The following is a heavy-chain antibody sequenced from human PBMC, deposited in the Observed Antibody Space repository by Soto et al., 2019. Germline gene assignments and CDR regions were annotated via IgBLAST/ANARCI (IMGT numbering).Heavy chain of an antibody. CDR3: ARLGRYCSSTSCYGYYGMDV. V-gene: IGHV4-39*01. J-gene: IGHJ6*02. CDR1: GSSISRHHYS. D-gene: IGHD2-2*01. CDR2: IYYSGST. Sequence: SDTLWCTCTCFGSSISRHHYSSDWIRAPPGNRLEGIGTIYYSGSTYYNPSLESRVTISVDTSKNQFSLKVSSVTAADTAVYYCARLGRYCSSTSCYGYYGMDVWGHGTTVTVSS.